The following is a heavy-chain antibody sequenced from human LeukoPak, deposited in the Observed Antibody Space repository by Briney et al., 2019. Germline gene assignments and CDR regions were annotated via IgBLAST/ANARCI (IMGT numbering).Heavy chain of an antibody. CDR3: AKELYDLAAADNYFDY. Sequence: PGGSLRLSCAASGFTFSSYGMHWVRQAPGKGLEWVAFIRYDGSNKYYADSVKGRFTISRDNSKNTLYLQMNGLRAEDTAVYYCAKELYDLAAADNYFDYWGQGTLVTVSS. CDR2: IRYDGSNK. V-gene: IGHV3-30*02. D-gene: IGHD6-13*01. J-gene: IGHJ4*02. CDR1: GFTFSSYG.